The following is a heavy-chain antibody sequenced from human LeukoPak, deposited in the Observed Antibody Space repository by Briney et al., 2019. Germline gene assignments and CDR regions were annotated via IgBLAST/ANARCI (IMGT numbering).Heavy chain of an antibody. J-gene: IGHJ4*01. Sequence: PGGSLRLSCAASGFSFSSYWMSWVRQAPGKGLEWVANINQDGSEKYYVDSVEGRFTISRDNAKNSLYLQMNSLRAEDTAVYYCARGRWNADYWGQGTLVTVSS. D-gene: IGHD4-23*01. CDR3: ARGRWNADY. V-gene: IGHV3-7*03. CDR2: INQDGSEK. CDR1: GFSFSSYW.